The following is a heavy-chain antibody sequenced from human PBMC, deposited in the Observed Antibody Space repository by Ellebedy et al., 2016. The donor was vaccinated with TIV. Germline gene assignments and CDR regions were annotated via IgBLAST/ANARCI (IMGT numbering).Heavy chain of an antibody. CDR2: IKSKANNYAT. V-gene: IGHV3-73*01. Sequence: GESLKISCAASGFSFSGSAMHWVRQASGKGLEWIGRIKSKANNYATAYAASVRGRFTISRDDSKNTAYLQMNSLKAEDTAVYYCSRLPEYCSGGSCYFDPWGQGTLVTVSS. CDR1: GFSFSGSA. D-gene: IGHD2-15*01. J-gene: IGHJ5*02. CDR3: SRLPEYCSGGSCYFDP.